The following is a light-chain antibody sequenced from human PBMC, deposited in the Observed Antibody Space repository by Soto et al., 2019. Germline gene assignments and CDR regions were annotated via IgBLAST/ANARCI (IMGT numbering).Light chain of an antibody. CDR3: QQYHSYPYS. J-gene: IGKJ2*01. Sequence: DIHMTQSPSTLSVSVRDRVTITCRASQSVSPWLAWYQQKPGKAPRLLIYQASTLESGVPSRFSGSGTGTEFTLTISSLQPDDFATYYCQQYHSYPYSFGQGTKLES. CDR1: QSVSPW. V-gene: IGKV1-5*03. CDR2: QAS.